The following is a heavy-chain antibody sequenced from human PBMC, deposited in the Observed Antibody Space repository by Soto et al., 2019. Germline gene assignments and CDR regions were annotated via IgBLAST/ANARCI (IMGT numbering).Heavy chain of an antibody. D-gene: IGHD1-1*01. CDR2: VYWDDDK. Sequence: QITLKESGPTLVEPTQTLTLTCTFSGFSLFTSGVGVAWIRQPPGKALDWLALVYWDDDKRYRPSLESRLTIPKDTSANQVVLTMPNMHPVDTATYFCAQTMPLYNPNWFGPWGQGILVTVPS. CDR1: GFSLFTSGVG. CDR3: AQTMPLYNPNWFGP. J-gene: IGHJ5*02. V-gene: IGHV2-5*02.